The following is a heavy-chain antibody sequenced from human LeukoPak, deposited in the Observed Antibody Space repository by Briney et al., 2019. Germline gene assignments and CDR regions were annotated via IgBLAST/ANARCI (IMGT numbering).Heavy chain of an antibody. V-gene: IGHV3-30*04. CDR3: TRVLYSSTWSPYS. D-gene: IGHD6-13*01. Sequence: PGKSLRLSCAASGFTFTNYAMHWVRQAPGKGLEWVAVTSNDGNNEFYADSVKGRFTISRDSSKNTLYLQLGSLRAEDTALYHCTRVLYSSTWSPYSWGQGTLVTVSS. CDR2: TSNDGNNE. CDR1: GFTFTNYA. J-gene: IGHJ5*02.